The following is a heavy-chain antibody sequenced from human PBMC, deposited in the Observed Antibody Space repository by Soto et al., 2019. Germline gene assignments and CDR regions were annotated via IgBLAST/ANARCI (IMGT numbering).Heavy chain of an antibody. V-gene: IGHV3-23*01. CDR2: ITGSGGT. J-gene: IGHJ4*02. CDR1: GFTFNNYA. Sequence: EVQLLEAGGALVQPGGSLRLSCAASGFTFNNYAMSWVRQAPGKGLEWVSVITGSGGTYYADSVQGRCAISRDNAKNTLYQQMISMRGEDTDLYSCEKGPTNWYINFWGQGALVTVSS. CDR3: EKGPTNWYINF. D-gene: IGHD1-1*01.